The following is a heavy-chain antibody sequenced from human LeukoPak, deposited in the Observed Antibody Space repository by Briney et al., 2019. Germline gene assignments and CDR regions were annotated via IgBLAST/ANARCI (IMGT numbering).Heavy chain of an antibody. V-gene: IGHV3-30*02. CDR1: GFTFSSYG. D-gene: IGHD4-17*01. CDR2: IRYDGSNK. CDR3: AKEIAGDLDAFDI. Sequence: PGGSLRLSCAASGFTFSSYGMHWVRQAPGKGLEWVAFIRYDGSNKYYADSVKGRFTISRDNSKNTLYLQMNSLRAEDTAVYYCAKEIAGDLDAFDIWGQGTMVTVSS. J-gene: IGHJ3*02.